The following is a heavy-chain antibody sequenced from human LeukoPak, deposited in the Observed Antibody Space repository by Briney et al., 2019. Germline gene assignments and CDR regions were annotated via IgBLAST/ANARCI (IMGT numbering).Heavy chain of an antibody. J-gene: IGHJ6*03. V-gene: IGHV3-20*01. CDR1: GFTFDDYG. D-gene: IGHD2-2*01. Sequence: GGSLRLSCAASGFTFDDYGMSWVRQAPGKGLEWVSGINWNGGSTGYADSVKGRFTISRDNAKNSLYLQMNSLRAEDTALHHCARALYCSSTSCPREYYYMDVWGKGTTVTVSS. CDR2: INWNGGST. CDR3: ARALYCSSTSCPREYYYMDV.